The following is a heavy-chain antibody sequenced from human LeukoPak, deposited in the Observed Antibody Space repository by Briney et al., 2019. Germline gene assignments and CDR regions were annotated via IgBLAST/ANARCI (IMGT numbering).Heavy chain of an antibody. J-gene: IGHJ4*02. CDR1: GFTLGPYW. Sequence: GGSLRLSCAASGFTLGPYWMHWVRQAPGKGLEWVSGINWNGGSTGYADSVKGRFAISRDNAKNSLYLQMSSLRAEDTALYYCARDDYCSSTSCYAGGVDYWGQGTLVTVSS. V-gene: IGHV3-20*04. CDR2: INWNGGST. D-gene: IGHD2-2*01. CDR3: ARDDYCSSTSCYAGGVDY.